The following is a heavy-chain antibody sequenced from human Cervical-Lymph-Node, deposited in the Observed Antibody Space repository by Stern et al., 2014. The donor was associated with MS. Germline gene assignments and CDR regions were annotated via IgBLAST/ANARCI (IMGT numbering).Heavy chain of an antibody. J-gene: IGHJ3*01. D-gene: IGHD1-26*01. V-gene: IGHV1-46*03. CDR3: AREGADNDAFDV. CDR2: INLSDGAT. CDR1: GYTFIDYY. Sequence: QVQLLQSGAEVKKPGASVTVSCRTSGYTFIDYYIHWVRQAPGQGLEWMGIINLSDGATTYAEKFQGRVTMTRDMSTNTAYMQLGSLTSEDTAVFFCAREGADNDAFDVWGQGTMVTVSS.